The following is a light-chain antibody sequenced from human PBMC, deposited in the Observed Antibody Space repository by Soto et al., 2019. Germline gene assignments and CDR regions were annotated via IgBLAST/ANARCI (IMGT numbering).Light chain of an antibody. CDR3: QQYNNWHPWT. V-gene: IGKV3-15*01. J-gene: IGKJ1*01. CDR2: GAS. CDR1: QSVSSN. Sequence: DIVMTQSPATLSVSPXERATLSCRASQSVSSNLAWYQQKTGQAPRLLLYGASTRATGIPARFSGSGSGTEFTLTISSLQSEAFAVYYCQQYNNWHPWTFGQGTKVDI.